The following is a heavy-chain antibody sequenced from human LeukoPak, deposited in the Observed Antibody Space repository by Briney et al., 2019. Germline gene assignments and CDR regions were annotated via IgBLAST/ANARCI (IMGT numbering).Heavy chain of an antibody. V-gene: IGHV1-46*01. D-gene: IGHD6-13*01. CDR2: LNPSVGST. J-gene: IGHJ6*02. Sequence: ASVKVSCKTSGYSFTSYYIHWGRQAPGQGLEWMGMLNPSVGSTTYAQKFQGRVTVTRDTSTSTVYMELSSLASEDTAFYFCARARTLAAAYYSGMDVWGQGTTVTVSS. CDR1: GYSFTSYY. CDR3: ARARTLAAAYYSGMDV.